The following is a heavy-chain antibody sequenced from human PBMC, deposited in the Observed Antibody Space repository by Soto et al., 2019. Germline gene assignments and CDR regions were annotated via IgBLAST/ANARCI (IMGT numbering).Heavy chain of an antibody. Sequence: PGGSLRLSCAASGFTFSSYDMHWVRQATGKGLEWVSAIGTAGDTYYPGSVKGRFTISRENAKNSLYLQMNSLRAGDTAVYYCARGAYYDSSGYPLRYYYYGMDVWGQGTTVTVSS. CDR1: GFTFSSYD. CDR2: IGTAGDT. V-gene: IGHV3-13*01. D-gene: IGHD3-22*01. J-gene: IGHJ6*02. CDR3: ARGAYYDSSGYPLRYYYYGMDV.